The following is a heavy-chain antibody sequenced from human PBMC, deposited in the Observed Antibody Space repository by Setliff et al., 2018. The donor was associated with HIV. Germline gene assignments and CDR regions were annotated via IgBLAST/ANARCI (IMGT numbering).Heavy chain of an antibody. CDR3: ARNGCSGHSYFCEHDY. V-gene: IGHV1-69*10. Sequence: SSVKVSCKASGGTFRSYVISWVRQAPGQGPEWMGGIIPMYGVTNYAQKFQGRVTITRDTSPNIAYMAVTRLRSEDTAIYYCARNGCSGHSYFCEHDYWGQGTLVTVSS. J-gene: IGHJ4*02. CDR2: IIPMYGVT. D-gene: IGHD2-21*02. CDR1: GGTFRSYV.